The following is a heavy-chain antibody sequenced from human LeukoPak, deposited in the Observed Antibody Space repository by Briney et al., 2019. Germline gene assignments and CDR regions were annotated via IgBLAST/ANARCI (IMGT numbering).Heavy chain of an antibody. CDR1: GDSISSDSYY. J-gene: IGHJ4*02. CDR3: ATGVTYKSGWYGFDY. CDR2: IYNSGST. D-gene: IGHD6-19*01. Sequence: SETLSLTCTVSGDSISSDSYYWNWIRQPAGKGLEWIGRIYNSGSTKYNPSLRSRVTISVDTSKNQFSLKLTSVTAAGTAVYYCATGVTYKSGWYGFDYWGQGTLVTVSS. V-gene: IGHV4-61*02.